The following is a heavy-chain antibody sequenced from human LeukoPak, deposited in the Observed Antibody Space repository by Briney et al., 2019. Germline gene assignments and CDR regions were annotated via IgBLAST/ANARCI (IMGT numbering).Heavy chain of an antibody. J-gene: IGHJ6*03. CDR3: ARDLGRPSSSWYDRYYSSYYYMDV. CDR1: GFTFSSYW. D-gene: IGHD6-13*01. V-gene: IGHV3-7*01. CDR2: IKQDGSEK. Sequence: GGSLRLSCAASGFTFSSYWMSWVRQAPGKGLEWVANIKQDGSEKYYVDSVKGRFTISRDNAKNSLYLQMNSLRAEDTAVYYCARDLGRPSSSWYDRYYSSYYYMDVWGKGTTVTVSS.